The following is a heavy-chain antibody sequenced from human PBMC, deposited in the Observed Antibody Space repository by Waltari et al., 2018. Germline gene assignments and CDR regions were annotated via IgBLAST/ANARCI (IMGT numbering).Heavy chain of an antibody. CDR1: GGSISSYY. D-gene: IGHD6-19*01. CDR2: IEYSGST. J-gene: IGHJ4*02. CDR3: ARATWGIAVAGTAYYFDY. V-gene: IGHV4-59*01. Sequence: QVQLQESGPGLVKPSETLSLTCTVSGGSISSYYWSWIRQPPGQGLEWIGYIEYSGSTNYNPSPKSRVTISVDTSKNQFSLKRSSVTAADTAVYYCARATWGIAVAGTAYYFDYWGQGTLVTVSS.